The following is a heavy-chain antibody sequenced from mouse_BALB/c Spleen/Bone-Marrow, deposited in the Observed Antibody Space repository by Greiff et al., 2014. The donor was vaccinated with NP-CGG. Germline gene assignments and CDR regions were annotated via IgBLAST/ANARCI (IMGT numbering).Heavy chain of an antibody. CDR1: GYSFTGYT. CDR2: INPYNGGT. D-gene: IGHD1-1*01. CDR3: ARGDYYGSSSFAY. J-gene: IGHJ3*01. Sequence: VQLQQPGPELVKPGASMKISCKASGYSFTGYTMNWVKQSHGKNLEWIGLINPYNGGTSYNQKFKGKATLTVDKSSSTAYMELLSLTPEDSAVYYCARGDYYGSSSFAYWGQGTLVTVSA. V-gene: IGHV1-18*01.